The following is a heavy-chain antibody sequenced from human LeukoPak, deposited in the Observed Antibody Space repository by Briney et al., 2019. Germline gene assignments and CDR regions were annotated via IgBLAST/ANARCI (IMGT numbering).Heavy chain of an antibody. CDR1: GGSISSYY. D-gene: IGHD3-10*01. J-gene: IGHJ4*02. Sequence: NPSETLSLTCTVSGGSISSYYWSWIRQPPGKGLEWIGEINHSGSTNYNPSLKSRVTISVDTSKNQFSLKLSSVTAADTAVYYCAREAYGSGNYHLDYWGQGTLVTVSS. CDR2: INHSGST. V-gene: IGHV4-34*01. CDR3: AREAYGSGNYHLDY.